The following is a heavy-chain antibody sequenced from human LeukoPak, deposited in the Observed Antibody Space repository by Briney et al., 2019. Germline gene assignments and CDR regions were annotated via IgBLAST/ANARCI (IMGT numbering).Heavy chain of an antibody. CDR1: GGSISSYY. CDR3: AAYYYDSSGSFDY. V-gene: IGHV4-59*01. CDR2: IYYSGST. J-gene: IGHJ4*02. D-gene: IGHD3-22*01. Sequence: SETLSLTCTVYGGSISSYYWSWIRQPPGKGLEWIGYIYYSGSTNYNPSLKSRVTISVDTSKNQFSLKLSSVTAADTAVYYCAAYYYDSSGSFDYWGQGTLVTVSS.